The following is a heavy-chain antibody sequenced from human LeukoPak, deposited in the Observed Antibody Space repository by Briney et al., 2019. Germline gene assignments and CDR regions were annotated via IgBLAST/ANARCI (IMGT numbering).Heavy chain of an antibody. CDR2: IYHSGST. Sequence: SQTLSLTCTVSGGSFSSDTSYWSWIRQHPGKGLEWIGYIYHSGSTYYNPSLKSRVTISVDRSKNQFSLKLSSVTAADTAVYYCARGGTSIDFDYWGQGTLVTVSS. CDR1: GGSFSSDTSY. V-gene: IGHV4-30-2*01. CDR3: ARGGTSIDFDY. J-gene: IGHJ4*02. D-gene: IGHD3-16*01.